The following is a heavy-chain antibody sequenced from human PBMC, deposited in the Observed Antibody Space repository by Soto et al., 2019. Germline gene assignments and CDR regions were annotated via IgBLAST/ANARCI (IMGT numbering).Heavy chain of an antibody. D-gene: IGHD2-8*02. CDR2: ISGYNGNT. V-gene: IGHV1-18*01. CDR3: AATGGNYFGLDV. Sequence: ASVKVSCKFSDNTFTHYGINWVRQAPGQGLGWMGWISGYNGNTKYAQKFQDRVTMTADTSTRTAFMEVRSLTSDDTGVYFCAATGGNYFGLDVWGQGTTVTVSS. J-gene: IGHJ6*02. CDR1: DNTFTHYG.